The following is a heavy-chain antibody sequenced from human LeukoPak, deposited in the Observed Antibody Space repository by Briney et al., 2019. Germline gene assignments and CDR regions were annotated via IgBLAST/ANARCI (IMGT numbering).Heavy chain of an antibody. D-gene: IGHD1-26*01. CDR3: ARSNRGSYHAFDI. Sequence: GGSLRLSCAASGFTFSDYNMRWIRQAPGKGLEWVAFIRYDGSNKYYADSVKGRFTISRDNAKNSLYLQMNSLRAEDTALYYCARSNRGSYHAFDIWGQGTMVTVSS. V-gene: IGHV3-11*01. J-gene: IGHJ3*02. CDR2: IRYDGSNK. CDR1: GFTFSDYN.